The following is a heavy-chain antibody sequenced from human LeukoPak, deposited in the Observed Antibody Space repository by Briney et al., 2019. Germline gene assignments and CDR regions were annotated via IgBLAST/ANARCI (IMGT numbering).Heavy chain of an antibody. CDR1: GYTLTELS. CDR2: INPNSGAT. V-gene: IGHV1-2*02. J-gene: IGHJ4*02. D-gene: IGHD5-12*01. Sequence: ASVKVSCKVSGYTLTELSMHWVRQAPGQGLEWMGWINPNSGATNYAQNFQGRVTMTRDTSFSTAYMEVSRLRSDDTAVYHCARMLNGAYDVWGQGTLVTVSS. CDR3: ARMLNGAYDV.